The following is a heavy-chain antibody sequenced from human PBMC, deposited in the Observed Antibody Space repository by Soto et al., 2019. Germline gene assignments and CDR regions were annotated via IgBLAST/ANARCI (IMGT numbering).Heavy chain of an antibody. CDR3: GAQGGWGSYRYFDY. CDR1: GGTFSSYT. Sequence: QVQLVQSGAEVKKPGSSVKVSCKASGGTFSSYTISWVRQAPGQGLEWMGRIIPILGIANYAQKFQGRVTITADKSSSTAYMELSSLRSEDTAVYYCGAQGGWGSYRYFDYWGQGTLVTVSS. D-gene: IGHD3-16*01. V-gene: IGHV1-69*02. J-gene: IGHJ4*02. CDR2: IIPILGIA.